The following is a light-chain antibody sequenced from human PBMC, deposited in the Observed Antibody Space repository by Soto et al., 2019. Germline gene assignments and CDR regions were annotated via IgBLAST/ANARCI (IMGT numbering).Light chain of an antibody. CDR1: RDVGSD. CDR2: AAS. CDR3: LQDYGDSWT. Sequence: IQITQPPSSLSASVRDRVTITCLASRDVGSDVSWYQQEPWQGAKLVIYAASNLYTWVPSRFSGRISGTEFTLTISSLQPEDFASYYCLQDYGDSWTFGQGTKVDI. V-gene: IGKV1-6*01. J-gene: IGKJ1*01.